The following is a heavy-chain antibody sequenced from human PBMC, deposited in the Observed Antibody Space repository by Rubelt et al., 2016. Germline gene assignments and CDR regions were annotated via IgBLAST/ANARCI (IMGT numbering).Heavy chain of an antibody. CDR2: IYSGGTT. J-gene: IGHJ3*02. D-gene: IGHD4-23*01. CDR3: ARHSDYGGNLWFSLAYGDAFDI. V-gene: IGHV3-53*01. Sequence: GKGLEWVSAIYSGGTTYYADSVTGRFTISRDNSKNTLYLQMNSLRAEDTAVYYCARHSDYGGNLWFSLAYGDAFDIWGQGTMVTVSS.